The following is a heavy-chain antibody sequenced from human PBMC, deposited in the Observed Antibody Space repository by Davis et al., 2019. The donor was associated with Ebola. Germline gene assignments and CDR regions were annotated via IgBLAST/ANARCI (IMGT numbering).Heavy chain of an antibody. CDR2: ISAYNGNT. CDR1: GYTFTSYG. J-gene: IGHJ6*02. Sequence: AASVKVSCKASGYTFTSYGISWVRQAPGQGLEWMGWISAYNGNTNYAQKLQGRVTMTRDTSTSTAYMELSSLRSEDTAVYYCARVRYYYGSGMRGYYYGMDVWGQGTTVTVSS. CDR3: ARVRYYYGSGMRGYYYGMDV. V-gene: IGHV1-18*01. D-gene: IGHD3-10*01.